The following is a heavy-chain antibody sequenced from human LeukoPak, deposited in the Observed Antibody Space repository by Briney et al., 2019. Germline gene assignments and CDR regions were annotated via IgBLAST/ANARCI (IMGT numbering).Heavy chain of an antibody. D-gene: IGHD3-22*01. CDR3: AREYYDSSGAFDI. J-gene: IGHJ3*02. Sequence: GASVKVSCKASGYTFTGYYMHWERQAPGQGLEWMGWINPNSGGTNYAEKFQGRVTMTRDTSISTAYMELSRLRSDDTAVYYCAREYYDSSGAFDIWGQGTMVTVSS. CDR2: INPNSGGT. V-gene: IGHV1-2*02. CDR1: GYTFTGYY.